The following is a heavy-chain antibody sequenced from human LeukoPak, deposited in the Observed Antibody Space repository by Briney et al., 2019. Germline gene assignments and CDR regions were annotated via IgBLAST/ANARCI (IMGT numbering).Heavy chain of an antibody. CDR3: TRGQSYCGADCYSD. CDR2: MYTGGGR. J-gene: IGHJ4*02. V-gene: IGHV3-66*01. CDR1: GFTVSNYY. D-gene: IGHD2-21*02. Sequence: GGSLRLSCAASGFTVSNYYMSWVRQPPGKGLEWVSVMYTGGGRYYGDSVKGRFTISRDNSKNTVFLQMNSLRVEDTALYYCTRGQSYCGADCYSDWGQGTLVTVSS.